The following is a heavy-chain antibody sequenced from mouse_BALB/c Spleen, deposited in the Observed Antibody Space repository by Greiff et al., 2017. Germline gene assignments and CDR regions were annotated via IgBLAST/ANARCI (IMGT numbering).Heavy chain of an antibody. Sequence: EVKLMESGPGLVKPSQSLSLTCTVTGYSITSDYAWNWIRQFPGNKLEWMGYISYSGSTSYNPSLKSRISITRDTSKNQFFLQLNSVTTEDTATYYCARCPVVPYYLDYWGQGTTLTVSS. CDR1: GYSITSDYA. D-gene: IGHD1-1*01. J-gene: IGHJ2*01. CDR3: ARCPVVPYYLDY. CDR2: ISYSGST. V-gene: IGHV3-2*02.